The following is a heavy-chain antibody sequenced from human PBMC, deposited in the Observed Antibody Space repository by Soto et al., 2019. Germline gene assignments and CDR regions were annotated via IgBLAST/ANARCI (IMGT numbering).Heavy chain of an antibody. CDR3: ARIRGYWYGLDV. Sequence: EVQLLESGGGLVQPGWSLRISWAASGFPLSTYGMTWVRQAPGKGLEWVSAITGTGGNTYYVDSVKGRFTSSRDNSKNMLYLHGTSLRVEDTAVYYCARIRGYWYGLDVWGHGTTVTVSS. CDR2: ITGTGGNT. CDR1: GFPLSTYG. V-gene: IGHV3-23*01. J-gene: IGHJ6*02.